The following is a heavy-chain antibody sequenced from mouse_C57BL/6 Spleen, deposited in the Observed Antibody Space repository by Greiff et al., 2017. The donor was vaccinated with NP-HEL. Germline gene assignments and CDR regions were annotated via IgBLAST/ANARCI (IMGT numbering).Heavy chain of an antibody. CDR3: TTHYSNYRFDY. J-gene: IGHJ2*01. D-gene: IGHD2-5*01. CDR2: IDPENGDT. CDR1: GFNIKDDY. Sequence: EVKLMESGAELVRPGASVKLSCTASGFNIKDDYMHWVKQRPEQGLEWIGWIDPENGDTEYASKFQGKATITADTSSNTAYLQLSSLTSEDTAVYYCTTHYSNYRFDYWGQGTTLTVSS. V-gene: IGHV14-4*01.